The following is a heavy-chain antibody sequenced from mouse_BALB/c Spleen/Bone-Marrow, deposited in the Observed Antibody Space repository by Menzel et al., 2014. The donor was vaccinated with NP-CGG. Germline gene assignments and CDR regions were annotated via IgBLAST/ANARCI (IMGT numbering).Heavy chain of an antibody. Sequence: EVQLVESGAELVKPGVSVKLSCRASGFNIKDTYMHWVKQSPEQGLEWIGRIDPANGNTKYDPKFQGKAAMAADTSSNTAYLQLRHLPSYDTPVSSYPNRGKLGRGYFDVWGAGTTVTVSS. D-gene: IGHD3-1*01. CDR2: IDPANGNT. CDR3: PNRGKLGRGYFDV. CDR1: GFNIKDTY. V-gene: IGHV14-3*02. J-gene: IGHJ1*01.